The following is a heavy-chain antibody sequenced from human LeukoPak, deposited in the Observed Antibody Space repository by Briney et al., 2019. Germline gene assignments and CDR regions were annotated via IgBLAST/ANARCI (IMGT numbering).Heavy chain of an antibody. CDR3: SRESGAFSPFGY. V-gene: IGHV4-4*02. Sequence: SETLSLTCGVSGGSISSTNWWSWVCQPPGQGLEWIGEISLSGVTNYNPSLKSRVTMSLDRSKNHLSVTLTSVTAADTAVYYCSRESGAFSPFGYWGQGTLVTVSS. CDR2: ISLSGVT. J-gene: IGHJ4*02. D-gene: IGHD1-26*01. CDR1: GGSISSTNW.